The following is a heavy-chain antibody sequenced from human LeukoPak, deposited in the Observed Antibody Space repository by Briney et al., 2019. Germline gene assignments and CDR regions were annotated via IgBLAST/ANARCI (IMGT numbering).Heavy chain of an antibody. CDR1: GFTVSSNY. Sequence: GGSLRLSCAASGFTVSSNYMSWVRQAPGKGLEWVSVIYSGGSTYYADSVKGRFTISRDNSKNTLYLQMNSLRAEDTAVYYCARNGAPVVTAITPYYYYMDVWGKETTVTVSS. J-gene: IGHJ6*03. V-gene: IGHV3-66*01. CDR2: IYSGGST. D-gene: IGHD2-21*02. CDR3: ARNGAPVVTAITPYYYYMDV.